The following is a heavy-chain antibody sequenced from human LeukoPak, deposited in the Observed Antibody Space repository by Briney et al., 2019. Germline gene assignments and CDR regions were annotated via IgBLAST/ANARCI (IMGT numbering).Heavy chain of an antibody. CDR2: ISSGNNYI. Sequence: GGSLRLSCAASGFTFSSYSMNWVRQAPGKGLEWVSSISSGNNYIYYADSVKGRFTISRDNAKNSLYLQMNSLRAEDTAIYYCATDVGGYGDYGYDAFDIWGQGTMVTVSS. V-gene: IGHV3-21*01. D-gene: IGHD4-17*01. CDR3: ATDVGGYGDYGYDAFDI. J-gene: IGHJ3*02. CDR1: GFTFSSYS.